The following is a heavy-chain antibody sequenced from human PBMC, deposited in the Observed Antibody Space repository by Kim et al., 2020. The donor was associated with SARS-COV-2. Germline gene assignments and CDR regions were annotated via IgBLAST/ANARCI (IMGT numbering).Heavy chain of an antibody. V-gene: IGHV3-30*06. D-gene: IGHD4-4*01. J-gene: IGHJ6*02. Sequence: DPERGRFTISRDNSKNTLYLQMNSLRAEDTAVYYCARETVARVGYYYAMDVWGQGTTVTVSS. CDR3: ARETVARVGYYYAMDV.